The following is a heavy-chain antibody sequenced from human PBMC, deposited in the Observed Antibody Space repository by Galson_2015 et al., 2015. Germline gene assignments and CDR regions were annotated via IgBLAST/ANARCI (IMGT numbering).Heavy chain of an antibody. D-gene: IGHD4-23*01. CDR2: IWNDGSKT. J-gene: IGHJ6*02. V-gene: IGHV3-33*01. Sequence: SLRLSCATSGFTFNTYGMHWVRQAPGKGLEWVAVIWNDGSKTDYADSVKGRFTISRDGAKNALYLQMNSLRVEDTAVYYCARAVGSLSEMDAWGQGTTVTVSS. CDR3: ARAVGSLSEMDA. CDR1: GFTFNTYG.